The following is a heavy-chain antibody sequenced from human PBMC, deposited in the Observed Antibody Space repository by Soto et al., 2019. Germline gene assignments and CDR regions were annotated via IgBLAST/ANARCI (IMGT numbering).Heavy chain of an antibody. CDR2: FDPEDGET. V-gene: IGHV1-24*01. J-gene: IGHJ3*02. CDR1: GYTLTELS. Sequence: ASVKVSCKVSGYTLTELSMHWVRQAPGKGLEWMGGFDPEDGETIYAQKFQGRVTMTEDTSTDTAYMELSSLRSEDTAVYYCATAGIRFLEWFLASDIWGKGTMVTVSS. D-gene: IGHD3-3*01. CDR3: ATAGIRFLEWFLASDI.